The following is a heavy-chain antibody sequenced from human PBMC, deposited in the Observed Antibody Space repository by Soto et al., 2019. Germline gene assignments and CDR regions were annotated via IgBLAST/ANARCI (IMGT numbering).Heavy chain of an antibody. Sequence: SVKVSCKASGGTFSSYAISWVRQAPGQGLEWMGGIIPIFGTANYAQKFQGRVTITADESTSTAYMELSSLRSEDTAVYYCARADTGYSSSWFYYCYYGMDVWGQGTTVTVSS. J-gene: IGHJ6*02. V-gene: IGHV1-69*13. CDR1: GGTFSSYA. CDR2: IIPIFGTA. CDR3: ARADTGYSSSWFYYCYYGMDV. D-gene: IGHD6-13*01.